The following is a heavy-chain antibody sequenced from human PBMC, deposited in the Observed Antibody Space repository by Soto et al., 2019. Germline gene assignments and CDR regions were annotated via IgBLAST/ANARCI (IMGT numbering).Heavy chain of an antibody. V-gene: IGHV1-8*01. D-gene: IGHD2-21*02. CDR1: VYSFTRYD. CDR3: ARGHRHIVVVTAPRGAFDI. CDR2: MNPNSGNT. Sequence: GXSVNVSYQASVYSFTRYDINWVRQATGQGLEWMGWMNPNSGNTGYAQKFQGRVTMTRNTSISTAYMELSSLRSEDTAVYYCARGHRHIVVVTAPRGAFDIWGQGPMVTVSS. J-gene: IGHJ3*02.